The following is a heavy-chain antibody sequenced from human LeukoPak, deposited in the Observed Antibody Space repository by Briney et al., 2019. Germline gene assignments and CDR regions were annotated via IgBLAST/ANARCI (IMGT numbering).Heavy chain of an antibody. Sequence: AGGSLRLSCAAYGFTFDDYGMSWVRQAPGKGLEWVSGINWNGGSTGYADSVKGRFTISRDNAKNSLYLQMNSLRAEDTALYYCARVGYCSGGSCYVTTYYSYYMDVWGKGTTVTVSS. CDR1: GFTFDDYG. CDR3: ARVGYCSGGSCYVTTYYSYYMDV. CDR2: INWNGGST. D-gene: IGHD2-15*01. J-gene: IGHJ6*03. V-gene: IGHV3-20*04.